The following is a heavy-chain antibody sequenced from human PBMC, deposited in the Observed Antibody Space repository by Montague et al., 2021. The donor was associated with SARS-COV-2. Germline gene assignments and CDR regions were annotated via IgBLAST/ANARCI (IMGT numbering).Heavy chain of an antibody. V-gene: IGHV2-70*11. CDR1: GFSLSTSGMC. J-gene: IGHJ6*02. CDR3: ARSLPTTAMDV. D-gene: IGHD5-12*01. Sequence: PALVKPTQTLTLTCNFSGFSLSTSGMCVSWIRQPPGKALEWLARXXWDDDKYYSTSLKTRLTISKDTSKNQVVLTMTNMDPVDTATYYCARSLPTTAMDVWGQGTTVTVSS. CDR2: XXWDDDK.